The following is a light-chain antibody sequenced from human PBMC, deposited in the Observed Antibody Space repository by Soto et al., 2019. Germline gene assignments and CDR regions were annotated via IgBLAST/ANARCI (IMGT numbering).Light chain of an antibody. CDR3: SSYTSRSTWV. CDR2: EVS. CDR1: SSDVGAYNY. J-gene: IGLJ3*02. Sequence: QSALTQPASVSGSPGQSITISCTGTSSDVGAYNYVSWYQQHPGKAPKLMIYEVSNRPSGVSNRFSGSKSGNTASLTISGLQDEDEADYYCSSYTSRSTWVFGGGTKLTVL. V-gene: IGLV2-14*01.